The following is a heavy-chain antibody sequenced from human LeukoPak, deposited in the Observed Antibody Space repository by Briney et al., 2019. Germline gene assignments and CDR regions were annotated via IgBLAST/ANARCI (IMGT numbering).Heavy chain of an antibody. CDR3: ARDKKVSYGSVYYYYGMDV. V-gene: IGHV3-7*01. CDR1: EFTFSRHW. J-gene: IGHJ6*02. D-gene: IGHD3-10*01. CDR2: INQGGSAI. Sequence: PGGSLRLSCAASEFTFSRHWMSWVRQAPGQGLEWVASINQGGSAIRYVDSVKGRFIISRDNAKNSLSLQMNSLRAEDTAMYYCARDKKVSYGSVYYYYGMDVWGQGTTVTVSS.